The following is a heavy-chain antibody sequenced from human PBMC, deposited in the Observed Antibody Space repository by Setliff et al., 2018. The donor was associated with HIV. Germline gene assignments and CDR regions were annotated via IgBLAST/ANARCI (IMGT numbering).Heavy chain of an antibody. Sequence: GGSLRLSCAASGFAFSSYAMSWVRQAPGKGLEWVSVISGSGGSTYYADSVKGRFTTSRDNSKNTLYLQMNSLRAEDTAVYYCAMRVTTVEYWGQGTLVTVSS. D-gene: IGHD4-17*01. CDR1: GFAFSSYA. J-gene: IGHJ4*02. V-gene: IGHV3-23*01. CDR2: ISGSGGST. CDR3: AMRVTTVEY.